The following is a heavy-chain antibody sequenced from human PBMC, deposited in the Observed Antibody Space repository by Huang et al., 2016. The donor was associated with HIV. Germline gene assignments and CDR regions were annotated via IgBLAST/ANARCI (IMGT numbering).Heavy chain of an antibody. CDR3: ARDYYDSRGYDIHAVVDY. V-gene: IGHV7-4-1*02. CDR1: GYTFTRYA. Sequence: QVQLVQSGSELRKPGASVKVSCQASGYTFTRYAMNWVRQAPGQGLEWMGWTNTNTGNPTYAQAFTGRFVLSLDTSVSTAYLQISSLEAEDTAVYYCARDYYDSRGYDIHAVVDYWGQGTLVTVSS. CDR2: TNTNTGNP. D-gene: IGHD3-22*01. J-gene: IGHJ4*02.